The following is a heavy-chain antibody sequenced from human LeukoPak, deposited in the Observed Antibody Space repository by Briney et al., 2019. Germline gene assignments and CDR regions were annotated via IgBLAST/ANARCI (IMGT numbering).Heavy chain of an antibody. V-gene: IGHV4-59*08. J-gene: IGHJ6*02. Sequence: SETLSLTCTVSGGSISSYYWSWIRQPPGKGLEWIGYIYYSGSTNYNPSLKSRVTISVDTSKNQFSLKLSSVTAADTAVYYCARSAAAGTFVYYYYGMDVWGQGTTVTVFS. CDR1: GGSISSYY. CDR3: ARSAAAGTFVYYYYGMDV. D-gene: IGHD6-13*01. CDR2: IYYSGST.